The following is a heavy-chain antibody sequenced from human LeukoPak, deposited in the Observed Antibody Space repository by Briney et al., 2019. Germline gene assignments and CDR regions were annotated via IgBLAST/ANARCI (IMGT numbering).Heavy chain of an antibody. J-gene: IGHJ4*02. CDR1: GFTFSSSW. CDR3: ARDIGYGDY. V-gene: IGHV3-7*05. Sequence: QPGGSLRLSCVASGFTFSSSWMTWVRQAPGKGLEWVANIKEDGSEKYYVASVKGRFTISRDNAKNSVYLQMNSLRAEDTAVYYCARDIGYGDYWGQGTLVTVSS. CDR2: IKEDGSEK. D-gene: IGHD5-18*01.